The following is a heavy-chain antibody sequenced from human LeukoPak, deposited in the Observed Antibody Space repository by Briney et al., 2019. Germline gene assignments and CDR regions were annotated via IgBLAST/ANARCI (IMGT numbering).Heavy chain of an antibody. D-gene: IGHD3-16*01. J-gene: IGHJ4*02. Sequence: ASVKVSCKASGYTFTGYYMHWVRQAPGQGLEWMGWINPNSGGTNYAQKFQGRVTMTRDTSISTAYMELSRLRSDDTAAYYCARDIERERGGYYFDYWGQGTLVTVSS. CDR2: INPNSGGT. CDR3: ARDIERERGGYYFDY. V-gene: IGHV1-2*02. CDR1: GYTFTGYY.